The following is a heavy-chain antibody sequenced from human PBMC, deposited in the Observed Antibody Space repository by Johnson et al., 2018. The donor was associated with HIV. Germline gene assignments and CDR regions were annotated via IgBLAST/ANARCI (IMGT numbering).Heavy chain of an antibody. CDR1: GFTFSSYD. D-gene: IGHD2-21*02. J-gene: IGHJ3*02. CDR2: ISGSAGIT. V-gene: IGHV3-23*04. CDR3: AKVSCGGDCLDAFDI. Sequence: EVQLVESGGGLVQPGGSLRLSCAASGFTFSSYDMHWVRQATGKGLEWVSAISGSAGITYYADSVEGRFTISRDNSRNTLYLQMNSLRTEDTAVYYCAKVSCGGDCLDAFDIWGQGTMVTVSS.